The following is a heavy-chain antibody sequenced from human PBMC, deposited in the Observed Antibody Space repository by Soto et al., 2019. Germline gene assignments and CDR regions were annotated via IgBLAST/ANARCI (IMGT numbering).Heavy chain of an antibody. CDR2: INAGNGNT. V-gene: IGHV1-3*01. Sequence: ASVKVSCKASGYTFTSYAMHWVRQAPGQRLEWMGWINAGNGNTKYSQKFQGRVTITRDTSASTAYMELSSLRSEDTTVYYCARAPGLIPAASDYWGQGTLVTVSS. J-gene: IGHJ4*02. D-gene: IGHD2-2*01. CDR3: ARAPGLIPAASDY. CDR1: GYTFTSYA.